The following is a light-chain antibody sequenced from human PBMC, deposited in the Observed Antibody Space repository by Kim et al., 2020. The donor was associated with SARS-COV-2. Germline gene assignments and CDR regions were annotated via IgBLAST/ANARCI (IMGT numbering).Light chain of an antibody. CDR1: QSIATY. J-gene: IGKJ2*01. CDR3: QQYYSTPTT. V-gene: IGKV1-39*01. Sequence: SASVGDRVTVTCRASQSIATYLAWYQQKPGKVPKLLLYSASSLQRGVPSRFSGSGSGTDFTLTISSLQPEDVATYYCQQYYSTPTTFGQGTKLEI. CDR2: SAS.